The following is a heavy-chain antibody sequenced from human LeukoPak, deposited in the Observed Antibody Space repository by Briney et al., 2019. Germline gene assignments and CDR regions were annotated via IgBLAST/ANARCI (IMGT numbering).Heavy chain of an antibody. V-gene: IGHV3-7*01. D-gene: IGHD5-12*01. J-gene: IGHJ5*02. CDR3: ARGAKEYSGYDWYNWFDP. CDR2: IKRDGSEK. Sequence: GGSLRLSCAASGFTFSSYWMSWVRQAPGKGLEWVANIKRDGSEKYYVDSVKGRFTISRDNAKNSLYLQMNSLRAEDTAVYYCARGAKEYSGYDWYNWFDPWGQGTLVTVSS. CDR1: GFTFSSYW.